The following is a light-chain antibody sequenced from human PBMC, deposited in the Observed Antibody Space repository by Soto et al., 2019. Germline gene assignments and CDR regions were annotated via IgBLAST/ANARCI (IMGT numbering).Light chain of an antibody. V-gene: IGLV1-40*01. CDR1: SSNIGAGYD. CDR3: HSYDSRVGGSV. J-gene: IGLJ2*01. CDR2: GNS. Sequence: QSVLTQPPSVSGAPGQRVTISCTGSSSNIGAGYDVHWYQQLPGTAPKLLIYGNSNRPGGAPARFSGSTSGTSACLAITGLQAEDEADYYCHSYDSRVGGSVFGGGTKVTVL.